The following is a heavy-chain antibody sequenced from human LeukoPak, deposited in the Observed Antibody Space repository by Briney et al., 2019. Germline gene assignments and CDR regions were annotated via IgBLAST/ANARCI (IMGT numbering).Heavy chain of an antibody. J-gene: IGHJ6*03. Sequence: ASVKVSCKASGYAFSAYYMHWVRQAPGQGLEWMGWLNPQTGDTHFAQKFQGRVTFTRDTSISTAYMAMSRLRSDDTAVFYCARGPRITLVRGGQWYYYMDVWGKGTTVTISS. D-gene: IGHD3-10*01. CDR1: GYAFSAYY. CDR3: ARGPRITLVRGGQWYYYMDV. CDR2: LNPQTGDT. V-gene: IGHV1-2*02.